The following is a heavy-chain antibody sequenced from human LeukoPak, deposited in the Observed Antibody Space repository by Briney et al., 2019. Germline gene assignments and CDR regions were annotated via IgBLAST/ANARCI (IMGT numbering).Heavy chain of an antibody. CDR2: MNPNSGDT. CDR1: GYAFTSYD. D-gene: IGHD6-19*01. Sequence: GASVKVSCKASGYAFTSYDVHWVRQGIGQGLEWMGWMNPNSGDTGYTEKFQDRVTMTRDTSRRVAYMQLSSQRSDDTAVYYCAISSAWYHDGFDIWGQGTMVSVSS. V-gene: IGHV1-8*01. J-gene: IGHJ3*02. CDR3: AISSAWYHDGFDI.